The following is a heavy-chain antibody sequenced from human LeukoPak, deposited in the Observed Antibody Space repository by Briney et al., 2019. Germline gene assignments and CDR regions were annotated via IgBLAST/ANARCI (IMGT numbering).Heavy chain of an antibody. CDR2: ISGTSRTI. V-gene: IGHV3-48*04. J-gene: IGHJ5*02. Sequence: GGSLRLSCAASGFTFSSYSMNWVRQAPGKGLEWVSYISGTSRTIYYADSVKGRFTISRDNAKKSLYLQMNSLRAEDTAVYYCARGSARWFDPWGQGTLVTVSS. CDR3: ARGSARWFDP. CDR1: GFTFSSYS.